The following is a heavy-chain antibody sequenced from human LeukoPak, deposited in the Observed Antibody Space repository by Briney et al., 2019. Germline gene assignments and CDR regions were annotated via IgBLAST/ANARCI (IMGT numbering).Heavy chain of an antibody. CDR2: IQNRGST. Sequence: PSETLSLTCTVSGGSISSYYWSWIRQPPGKGLEWIGYIQNRGSTNYNPSLKSRVTLSVDTSKNQFSLKLTSVTAADTAVYYCARDRPRIAVAGDAFDIWGQGTMVTVSS. CDR3: ARDRPRIAVAGDAFDI. V-gene: IGHV4-59*01. J-gene: IGHJ3*02. CDR1: GGSISSYY. D-gene: IGHD6-19*01.